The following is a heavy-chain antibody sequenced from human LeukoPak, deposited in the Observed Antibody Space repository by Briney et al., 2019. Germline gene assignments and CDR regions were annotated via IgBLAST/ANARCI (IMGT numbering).Heavy chain of an antibody. D-gene: IGHD2-15*01. V-gene: IGHV4-34*01. Sequence: PSETLSLTCAVYGGSFSGYYWSWIRQPPGKGPEWIGEINHSGSTNYNPSLKSRVTISVDTSKNQFSLKLSSVTAADTAVYYCARGVVVVVAATLYYYYYMDVWGKGTTVTVSS. CDR3: ARGVVVVVAATLYYYYYMDV. CDR1: GGSFSGYY. CDR2: INHSGST. J-gene: IGHJ6*03.